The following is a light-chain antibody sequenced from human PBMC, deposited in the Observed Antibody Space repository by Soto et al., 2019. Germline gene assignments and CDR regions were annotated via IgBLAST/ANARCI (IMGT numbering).Light chain of an antibody. CDR1: QSVGHS. J-gene: IGKJ4*01. Sequence: EIVMTQSPATLYVSPGEKTTLSCRGSQSVGHSLAWYQHKPGHAPRLLIHAASTRATGIPARFSGSGYGTEFTLSISSLQSEDFALYYCQQYNSWPPLTFGGGTKVEIK. CDR2: AAS. V-gene: IGKV3-15*01. CDR3: QQYNSWPPLT.